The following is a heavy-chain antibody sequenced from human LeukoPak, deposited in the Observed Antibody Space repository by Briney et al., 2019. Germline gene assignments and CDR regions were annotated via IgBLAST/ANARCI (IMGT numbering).Heavy chain of an antibody. CDR3: ARVTRSGGDFDY. CDR2: IKPNSGGT. Sequence: ASVKVSCKASGYTLTGYYMHWVRQAPGQGLEWMGWIKPNSGGTRSAQKFQGRVTMTRDTSISTAYMELSSLRYDDTAVYYCARVTRSGGDFDYWGQGTLVTVSS. J-gene: IGHJ4*02. CDR1: GYTLTGYY. V-gene: IGHV1-2*02. D-gene: IGHD6-25*01.